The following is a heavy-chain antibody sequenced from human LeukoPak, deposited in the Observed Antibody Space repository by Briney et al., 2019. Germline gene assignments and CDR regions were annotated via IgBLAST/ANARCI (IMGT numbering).Heavy chain of an antibody. V-gene: IGHV1-69*05. CDR2: IIPIFGTA. CDR3: ARDTSGSGTMIVVVLPDY. Sequence: SVKVSCKASGGTFSSYAISWVRQAPGQGLEWMGGIIPIFGTANYAQKFQGRVTMTRDTSTSTVYMELSSLRSEDTAVYYCARDTSGSGTMIVVVLPDYWGQGTLVTVSS. D-gene: IGHD3-22*01. CDR1: GGTFSSYA. J-gene: IGHJ4*02.